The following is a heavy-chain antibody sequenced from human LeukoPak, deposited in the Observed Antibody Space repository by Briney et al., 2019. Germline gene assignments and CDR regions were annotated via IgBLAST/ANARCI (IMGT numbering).Heavy chain of an antibody. CDR3: ARDRGPYSSSWPVDY. Sequence: ASVTVSCKASGYTFTGYYMHWVRQAPGQGLEWMGWINPNSGGTNYAQKFQGRVTMTRDTSISTAYMELSRLRSDDTAVYYCARDRGPYSSSWPVDYWGQGTLVTVSS. V-gene: IGHV1-2*02. CDR1: GYTFTGYY. J-gene: IGHJ4*02. CDR2: INPNSGGT. D-gene: IGHD6-13*01.